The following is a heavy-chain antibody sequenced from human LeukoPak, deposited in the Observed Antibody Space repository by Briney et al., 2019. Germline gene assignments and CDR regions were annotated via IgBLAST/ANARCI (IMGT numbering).Heavy chain of an antibody. V-gene: IGHV3-23*01. J-gene: IGHJ2*01. CDR1: GFTFSSDA. CDR2: IIGGSGAST. Sequence: GGSLRLSCVASGFTFSSDAMTWVRQAPGKGLEWVAGIIGGSGASTYYADSAKGRFTVSRGNPRNTVYLQMNRLRAEDTALYYCAKDWHFDLWGRGTLVTVSS. CDR3: AKDWHFDL.